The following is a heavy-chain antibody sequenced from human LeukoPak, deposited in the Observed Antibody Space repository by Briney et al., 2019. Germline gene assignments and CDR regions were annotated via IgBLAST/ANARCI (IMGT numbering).Heavy chain of an antibody. Sequence: KTGGSLRLSCAASGFTFSSYSMNWVRQAPGKGLEWVSSISSSSSYIYYADSVKGRFTISRDNAKNSLYLQMNSLRAEDTAVYYCARTTVTTGRTNWFDPWGQGTLVTVSS. CDR3: ARTTVTTGRTNWFDP. J-gene: IGHJ5*02. CDR2: ISSSSSYI. V-gene: IGHV3-21*01. D-gene: IGHD4-17*01. CDR1: GFTFSSYS.